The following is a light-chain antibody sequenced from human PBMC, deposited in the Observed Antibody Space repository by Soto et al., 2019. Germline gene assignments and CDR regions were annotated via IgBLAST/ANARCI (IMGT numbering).Light chain of an antibody. CDR1: QSVSSNY. CDR3: QQCHGYSLT. V-gene: IGKV3-20*01. CDR2: GAS. Sequence: ENVWTQSPGTLSLSPGERGTLSCRASQSVSSNYVAWYQQKPGQAPRLLVYGASGRATGITDRFSGSGSGTDFTLTISSLQSEDFAAYYCQQCHGYSLTVGPGTQVEIK. J-gene: IGKJ1*01.